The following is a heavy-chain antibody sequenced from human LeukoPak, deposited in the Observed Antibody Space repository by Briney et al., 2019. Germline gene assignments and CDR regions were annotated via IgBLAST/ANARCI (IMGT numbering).Heavy chain of an antibody. J-gene: IGHJ4*02. D-gene: IGHD3/OR15-3a*01. CDR1: GGTFSSYA. CDR2: IIPILGIA. Sequence: ASVKVSCKASGGTFSSYAISWVRQAPGQGLEWMGRIIPILGIANYAQKFQGRVTITADKSTSTAYMELSSLRSEDTAVYYCARHDLGTASYFDYWGQGTLVTVSS. V-gene: IGHV1-69*04. CDR3: ARHDLGTASYFDY.